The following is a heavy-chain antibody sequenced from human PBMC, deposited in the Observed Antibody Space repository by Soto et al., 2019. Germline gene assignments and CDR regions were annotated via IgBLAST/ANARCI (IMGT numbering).Heavy chain of an antibody. Sequence: ASVKVSCKASGGTFSSYAISWVRQAPGQGLEWMGGIIPIFGTANYAQKFQGRVTITADESTSTAYMELSSLRSEDTAVYYCARDLVVDTAMVTSAFDIWGQGTMVTVSS. CDR2: IIPIFGTA. D-gene: IGHD5-18*01. CDR3: ARDLVVDTAMVTSAFDI. CDR1: GGTFSSYA. V-gene: IGHV1-69*13. J-gene: IGHJ3*02.